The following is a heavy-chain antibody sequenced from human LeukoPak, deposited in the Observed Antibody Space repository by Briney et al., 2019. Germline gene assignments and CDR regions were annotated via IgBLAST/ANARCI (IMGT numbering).Heavy chain of an antibody. Sequence: ASVKVSCKASGYTFTGYYMHWVRQAPGQGLEWMGWINPNSGGTNYAQKLQGRVTMTTDTSTSTAYMELRSLRSDDTAVYYCARAGYCSGGSCYSRYYYYYGMDVWGQGTTVTVSS. V-gene: IGHV1-2*02. D-gene: IGHD2-15*01. J-gene: IGHJ6*02. CDR2: INPNSGGT. CDR1: GYTFTGYY. CDR3: ARAGYCSGGSCYSRYYYYYGMDV.